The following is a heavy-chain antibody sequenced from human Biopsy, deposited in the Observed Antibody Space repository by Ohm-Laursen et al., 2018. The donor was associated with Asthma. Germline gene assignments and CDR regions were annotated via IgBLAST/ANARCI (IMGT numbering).Heavy chain of an antibody. Sequence: SLRLSCSASGFTFTTYTMNWVRQAPGKGLEWVSSISTSGYSTYFADSVKGRFTISRDNAKNSLYLQMNSLRAEDTAVYYCAGDSDGNFYYWGQGTLVTVSS. CDR3: AGDSDGNFYY. V-gene: IGHV3-21*01. J-gene: IGHJ4*02. CDR2: ISTSGYST. CDR1: GFTFTTYT.